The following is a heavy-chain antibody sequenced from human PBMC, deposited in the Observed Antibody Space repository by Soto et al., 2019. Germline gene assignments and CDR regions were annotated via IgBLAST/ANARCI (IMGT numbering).Heavy chain of an antibody. CDR1: GGSFSTYY. CDR3: ARVRRDSSSDGMGLYWFDH. CDR2: INHSGST. D-gene: IGHD3-22*01. J-gene: IGHJ5*02. Sequence: SETLSLTCAVYGGSFSTYYWSWIRQPPGKGLEWIGEINHSGSTNYTPSLTSRVTISVDTSKNSFSLKLSPVTTPHTAVYYFARVRRDSSSDGMGLYWFDHWGQGTLVTVSS. V-gene: IGHV4-34*01.